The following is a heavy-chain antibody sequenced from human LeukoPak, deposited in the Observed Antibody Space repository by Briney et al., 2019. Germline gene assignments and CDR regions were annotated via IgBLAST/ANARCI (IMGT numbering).Heavy chain of an antibody. V-gene: IGHV3-23*01. D-gene: IGHD3-9*01. CDR2: ISGSGMST. CDR1: AFTFSSYA. J-gene: IGHJ4*02. Sequence: PGGSLRLSCAASAFTFSSYAMSWVRQAPGKGLEWVSGISGSGMSTYYADSVKGRFTISRDNSKNTLYLQMNSLGVEDTAVYYCAKDSGVSDIHVFDYWGQGTLVTVSS. CDR3: AKDSGVSDIHVFDY.